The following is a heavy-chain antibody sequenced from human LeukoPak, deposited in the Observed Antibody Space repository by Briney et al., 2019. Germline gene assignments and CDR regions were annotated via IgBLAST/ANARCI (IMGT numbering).Heavy chain of an antibody. CDR3: ARGAARTYYYYYYMDV. CDR1: GYSFTSYW. D-gene: IGHD6-6*01. CDR2: IYPGDSDT. V-gene: IGHV5-51*01. J-gene: IGHJ6*03. Sequence: GESLKISCKGSGYSFTSYWIGWVRQMPGKGLEWMGIIYPGDSDTRYSPSFQGQVTISADKSISTAYLQWSSLKASDTAMYYCARGAARTYYYYYYMDVWGKGTRSPSP.